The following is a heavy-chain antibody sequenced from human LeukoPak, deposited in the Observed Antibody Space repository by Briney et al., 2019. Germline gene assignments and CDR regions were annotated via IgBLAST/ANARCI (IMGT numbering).Heavy chain of an antibody. V-gene: IGHV3-69-1*01. CDR3: ARDRPDYDSSGYQFGAFDY. D-gene: IGHD3-22*01. CDR2: ISSSSYI. Sequence: GGSLRLSCAASGFTFDDYGMSWVRQAPGKGLEWVSSISSSSYIYYADSVKGRFTISRDNAKNSLYLQMNSLRAEDTAVYYCARDRPDYDSSGYQFGAFDYWGQGTLVTVSS. J-gene: IGHJ4*02. CDR1: GFTFDDYG.